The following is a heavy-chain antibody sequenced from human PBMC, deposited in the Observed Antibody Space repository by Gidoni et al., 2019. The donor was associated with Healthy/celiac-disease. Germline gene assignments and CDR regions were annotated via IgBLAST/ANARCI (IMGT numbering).Heavy chain of an antibody. V-gene: IGHV1-2*02. CDR2: INPNSGGT. CDR1: GSTFTGYY. Sequence: QVQLVQSGAEVQKPGASVKVSCKASGSTFTGYYMHWVRQAPGQGLEWMGWINPNSGGTNYAQKFQGRVTMTRDTSISTAYMELSRLRSDDTAVYYCARLGGYGSGSSDGMDVWGKGTTVTVSS. D-gene: IGHD3-10*01. CDR3: ARLGGYGSGSSDGMDV. J-gene: IGHJ6*04.